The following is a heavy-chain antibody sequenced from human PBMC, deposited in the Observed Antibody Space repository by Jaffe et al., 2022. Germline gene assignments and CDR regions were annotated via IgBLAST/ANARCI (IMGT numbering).Heavy chain of an antibody. J-gene: IGHJ4*02. CDR1: GFTFGDYA. D-gene: IGHD1-26*01. V-gene: IGHV3-49*04. CDR2: IRSKAYGGTT. Sequence: EVQLVESGGGLVQPGRSLRLSCTASGFTFGDYAMSWVRQAPGKGLEWVGFIRSKAYGGTTEYAASVKGRFTISRDDSKSIAYLQMNSLKTEDTAVYYCTRVHDSGSYYSDSTGFDYWGQGTLVTVSS. CDR3: TRVHDSGSYYSDSTGFDY.